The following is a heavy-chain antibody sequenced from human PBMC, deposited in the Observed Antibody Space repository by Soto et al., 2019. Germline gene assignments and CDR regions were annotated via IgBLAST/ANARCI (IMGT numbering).Heavy chain of an antibody. CDR2: IYPGDSDT. V-gene: IGHV5-51*01. J-gene: IGHJ4*02. D-gene: IGHD6-13*01. Sequence: GESLKISCKGSGYSFTSYWIGWVRQMPGKGLEWMGIIYPGDSDTRYSPSFQGQVTISADKSISTAYLQWSSLKASDTAMYYCARTIAAAGTVGIFDYWGQGTLVTVSS. CDR1: GYSFTSYW. CDR3: ARTIAAAGTVGIFDY.